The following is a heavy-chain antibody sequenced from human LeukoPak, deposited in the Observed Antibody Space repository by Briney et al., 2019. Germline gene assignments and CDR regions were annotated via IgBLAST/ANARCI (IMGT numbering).Heavy chain of an antibody. CDR3: AADAPPYCSGGSCYSRGYYYYGMDV. D-gene: IGHD2-15*01. CDR1: GFTFTSSA. CDR2: IVVGSGNT. Sequence: SVKVSCKASGFTFTSSAVQWVRQARGQRLEWIGWIVVGSGNTNYAQKFQERVTITRDMSTSTAYMELSSLRSEDTAVYYCAADAPPYCSGGSCYSRGYYYYGMDVWGQGTTVTVSS. J-gene: IGHJ6*02. V-gene: IGHV1-58*01.